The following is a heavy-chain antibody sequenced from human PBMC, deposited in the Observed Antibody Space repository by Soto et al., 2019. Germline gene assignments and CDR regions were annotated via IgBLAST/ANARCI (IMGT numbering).Heavy chain of an antibody. V-gene: IGHV1-18*01. CDR2: ISAYNGNT. CDR3: ARDPAYSDSYGAFDI. CDR1: GYTFTSYG. D-gene: IGHD3-22*01. Sequence: QVQLVQSGAEVKKPGASVKVSCKASGYTFTSYGISWVRQAPGQGLEWRGWISAYNGNTNYSQKLQGRVTMTTDTSTSTDYMELRSLRSDDTAVYYCARDPAYSDSYGAFDIWGQGTMVTVSS. J-gene: IGHJ3*02.